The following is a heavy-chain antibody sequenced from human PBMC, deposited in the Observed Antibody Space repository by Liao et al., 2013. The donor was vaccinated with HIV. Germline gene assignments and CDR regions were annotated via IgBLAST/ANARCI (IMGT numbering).Heavy chain of an antibody. J-gene: IGHJ3*02. D-gene: IGHD3-22*01. CDR2: IYTSGST. V-gene: IGHV4-4*07. Sequence: QVQLQESGPGLVKPSETLSLTCTVSGGSISSYYWSWIRQPAGKGLEWIGRIYTSGSTNYNPSLKSRVTMSVDTSKNQFSLKLSSVTAADTAVYYCARVRYYYDSSVEDAFDIWGQGTMVTVSS. CDR1: GGSISSYY. CDR3: ARVRYYYDSSVEDAFDI.